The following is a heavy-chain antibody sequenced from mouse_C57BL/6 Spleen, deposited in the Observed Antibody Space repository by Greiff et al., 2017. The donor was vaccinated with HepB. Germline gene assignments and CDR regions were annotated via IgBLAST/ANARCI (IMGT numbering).Heavy chain of an antibody. D-gene: IGHD1-1*01. CDR1: GYTFTDYY. CDR3: ARRGLYYGSSHWYFDV. Sequence: EVQLLQSGPVLVKPGASVKMSCKASGYTFTDYYMNWVKQSHGKSLEWIGVINPYNGGTSYNQKFKGKATLTVDKSSSPAYMELNSLTSEDSAVYYCARRGLYYGSSHWYFDVWGTGTTVTVSS. V-gene: IGHV1-19*01. J-gene: IGHJ1*03. CDR2: INPYNGGT.